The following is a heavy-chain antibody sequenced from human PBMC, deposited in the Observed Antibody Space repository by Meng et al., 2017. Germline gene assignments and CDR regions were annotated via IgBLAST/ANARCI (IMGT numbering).Heavy chain of an antibody. CDR3: ARVSHTYYYDSSGYYPSDY. J-gene: IGHJ4*02. CDR1: GYTFTSYG. CDR2: ISAYNGNT. D-gene: IGHD3-22*01. Sequence: VQRVHAGAEVMKPGASVKVSCKASGYTFTSYGISWVRQAPGQGLEWMGWISAYNGNTNYTQKLQGRVTMTTDTSTSTAYMELRSLRSDDTAVYYCARVSHTYYYDSSGYYPSDYWGQGTLVTVSS. V-gene: IGHV1-18*01.